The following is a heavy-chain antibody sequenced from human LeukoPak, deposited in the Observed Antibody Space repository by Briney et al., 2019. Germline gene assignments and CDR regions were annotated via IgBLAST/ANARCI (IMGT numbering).Heavy chain of an antibody. CDR1: GGSFSGYY. Sequence: PSETLSLTCAVYGGSFSGYYWSWIRQPPGKGLEWIGEINHSGGTNYNPSLKSRVTISVDTSKNQFSLKLSSVTAADTAVYYCARSTRCSGSYLWFDPWGQGTLVTVSS. CDR2: INHSGGT. D-gene: IGHD1-26*01. CDR3: ARSTRCSGSYLWFDP. J-gene: IGHJ5*02. V-gene: IGHV4-34*01.